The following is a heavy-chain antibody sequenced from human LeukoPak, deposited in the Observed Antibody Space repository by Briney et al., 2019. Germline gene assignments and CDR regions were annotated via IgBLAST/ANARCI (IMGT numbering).Heavy chain of an antibody. D-gene: IGHD6-6*01. CDR2: IQNSGST. Sequence: SETVSLTCTFSGDSISSNYWSWIRQPPGKGLEWIGYIQNSGSTNYNPSLKSRVTISVDTSKNQFSLKLSSVTAADTAVYYCARTYSSSSGWFDPWGQRTLHTVSS. CDR1: GDSISSNY. CDR3: ARTYSSSSGWFDP. V-gene: IGHV4-59*08. J-gene: IGHJ5*02.